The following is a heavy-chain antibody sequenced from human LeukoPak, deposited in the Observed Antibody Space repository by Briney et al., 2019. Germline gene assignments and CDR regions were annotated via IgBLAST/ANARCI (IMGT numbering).Heavy chain of an antibody. J-gene: IGHJ4*02. D-gene: IGHD2-15*01. CDR2: FDPEDGET. Sequence: ASVKVSCKASGYTFTSYDINWVRQATGKGLEWMGGFDPEDGETIYAQKFQGRVTMTEDTSTDTAYMELSSLRSEDTAVYYCVTDPVGYCSSDGCYSVDYWGQGTLVTVSS. CDR1: GYTFTSYD. V-gene: IGHV1-24*01. CDR3: VTDPVGYCSSDGCYSVDY.